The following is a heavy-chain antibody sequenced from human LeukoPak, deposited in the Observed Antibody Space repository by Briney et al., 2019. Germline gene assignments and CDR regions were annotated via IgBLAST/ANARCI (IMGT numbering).Heavy chain of an antibody. Sequence: GGSLRLSCAASGLSFSSYGMSWVRQAPGKGLEWVANINLDGSERFYVDFVKGRFTISRDNADKSMYLQMNSLRAEVTAVYYCGRVIAGSIDYWGQGTLVTVPS. CDR3: GRVIAGSIDY. J-gene: IGHJ4*02. CDR1: GLSFSSYG. V-gene: IGHV3-7*01. D-gene: IGHD6-13*01. CDR2: INLDGSER.